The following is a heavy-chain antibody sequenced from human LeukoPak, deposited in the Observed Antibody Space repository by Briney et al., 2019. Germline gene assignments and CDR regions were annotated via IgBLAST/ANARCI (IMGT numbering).Heavy chain of an antibody. CDR1: GGTFSSYA. Sequence: GASEKVSCKASGGTFSSYAISWVRQAPGQGLEWMGGIIPIFGTANYAQKFQGRVTITADESTSTAYMELSSLRSEDTAVYYCARESYGDVGYFDYWGQGTLVTVSS. CDR3: ARESYGDVGYFDY. V-gene: IGHV1-69*13. D-gene: IGHD4-17*01. CDR2: IIPIFGTA. J-gene: IGHJ4*02.